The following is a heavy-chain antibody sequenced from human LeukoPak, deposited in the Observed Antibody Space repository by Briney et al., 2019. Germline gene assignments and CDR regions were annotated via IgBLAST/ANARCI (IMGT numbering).Heavy chain of an antibody. V-gene: IGHV1-69*01. D-gene: IGHD3-10*01. CDR2: ITPVFGTA. Sequence: SVKVSCKTSGATFSSYAITWVRQAHGQGLEWMGGITPVFGTASYAPKFQDRVTITADVSMTTAYMELSSLRSEDTAMYYCARGYASGSPVDYWGQGTLVTVSS. J-gene: IGHJ4*02. CDR3: ARGYASGSPVDY. CDR1: GATFSSYA.